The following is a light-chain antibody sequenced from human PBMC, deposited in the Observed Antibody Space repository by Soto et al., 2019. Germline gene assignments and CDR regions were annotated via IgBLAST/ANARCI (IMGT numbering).Light chain of an antibody. CDR2: EGS. CDR3: CSYAGSSTYV. J-gene: IGLJ2*01. Sequence: QSALTQPASVSGSPGQSITISCTGTSSDVGSYNLVSWYQQHPGKAPKLMIYEGSRRPSGVSNRFAASKSGNTASLTISGLQAEDEVDYYCCSYAGSSTYVFGGGTKLTVL. V-gene: IGLV2-23*01. CDR1: SSDVGSYNL.